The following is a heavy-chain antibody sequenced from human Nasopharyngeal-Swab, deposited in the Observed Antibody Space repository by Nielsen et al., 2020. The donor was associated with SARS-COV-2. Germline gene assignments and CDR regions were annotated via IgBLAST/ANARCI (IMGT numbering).Heavy chain of an antibody. D-gene: IGHD6-13*01. Sequence: GGSLRLSCAASGFTFSSYSMNWVRQAPGKGLEWVSSISSSSYIYYADSVKGRFTISRDNAKNSLYLQMNSLRAEDTAVYYCARATGYSSSQGDYWGQGTLVTVSS. CDR2: ISSSSYI. V-gene: IGHV3-21*01. CDR1: GFTFSSYS. CDR3: ARATGYSSSQGDY. J-gene: IGHJ4*02.